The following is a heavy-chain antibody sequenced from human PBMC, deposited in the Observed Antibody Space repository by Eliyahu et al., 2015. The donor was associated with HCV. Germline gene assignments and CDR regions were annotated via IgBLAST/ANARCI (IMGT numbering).Heavy chain of an antibody. Sequence: PGQGLEWMGWINPNSGDTDYAQKFQGRVTVTRDTSISTAYMEVSSLRSDDTAVYFCTKASDYNFWSGPQSYYFDYWGQGTLVTVSS. CDR2: INPNSGDT. V-gene: IGHV1-2*02. J-gene: IGHJ4*02. CDR3: TKASDYNFWSGPQSYYFDY. D-gene: IGHD3/OR15-3a*01.